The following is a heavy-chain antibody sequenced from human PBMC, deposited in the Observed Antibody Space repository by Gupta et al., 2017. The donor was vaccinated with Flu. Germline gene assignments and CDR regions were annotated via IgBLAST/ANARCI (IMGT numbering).Heavy chain of an antibody. CDR1: GFSFRRYW. CDR2: INEDGSEK. D-gene: IGHD2/OR15-2a*01. CDR3: AKTPSPVKYYYYGLDV. Sequence: EVQLVESGGGLVQPGGSLRLSCAASGFSFRRYWMPWVRQAPGKGLEWVANINEDGSEKFYLDSGKGRFTISRDNAKESLYLQIDSLRVEDSALYYCAKTPSPVKYYYYGLDVWGQGTTVTVSS. V-gene: IGHV3-7*01. J-gene: IGHJ6*02.